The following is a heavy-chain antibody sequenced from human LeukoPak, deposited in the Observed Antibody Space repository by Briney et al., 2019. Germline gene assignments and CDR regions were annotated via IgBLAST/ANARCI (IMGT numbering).Heavy chain of an antibody. Sequence: GGSLRLSCAASGFTFSSYAMSWVRQAPGKGLEWVSAISGSGGSTYYADSVKVRFTISRDNSKNTLYLQMNSLRAEDTAVYYCAKDRDSSSWYGSFDYWGQGTLVTVSS. D-gene: IGHD6-13*01. V-gene: IGHV3-23*01. J-gene: IGHJ4*02. CDR3: AKDRDSSSWYGSFDY. CDR2: ISGSGGST. CDR1: GFTFSSYA.